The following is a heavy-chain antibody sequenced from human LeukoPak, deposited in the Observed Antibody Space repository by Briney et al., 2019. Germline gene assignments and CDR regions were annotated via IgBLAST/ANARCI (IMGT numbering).Heavy chain of an antibody. J-gene: IGHJ3*02. CDR1: GFTFSSYG. V-gene: IGHV3-33*01. CDR3: ARDQVWFGELYDAFDI. CDR2: IWYDGSNK. Sequence: GGSLRLSCAASGFTFSSYGMHWVRQAPGKGLEWVAVIWYDGSNKYYADSVKGRFTISRDNSKNTLYLQMNSLRAEDTAVYYCARDQVWFGELYDAFDIWGQGTMVTVSS. D-gene: IGHD3-10*01.